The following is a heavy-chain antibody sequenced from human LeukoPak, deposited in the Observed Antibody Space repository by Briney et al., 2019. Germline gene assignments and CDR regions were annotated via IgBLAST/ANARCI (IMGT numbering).Heavy chain of an antibody. J-gene: IGHJ3*02. D-gene: IGHD1-26*01. Sequence: PGGSLRLSCAASGFTFSSYGMHWVRQAPGKGLEWVAFIRYDGSNKYYADSVKGRFTISRDNSKNTLYLQMNSLRAEDTAVYYCAKKGGVGAFSAFDIWGQGTMVTVSS. CDR3: AKKGGVGAFSAFDI. V-gene: IGHV3-30*02. CDR2: IRYDGSNK. CDR1: GFTFSSYG.